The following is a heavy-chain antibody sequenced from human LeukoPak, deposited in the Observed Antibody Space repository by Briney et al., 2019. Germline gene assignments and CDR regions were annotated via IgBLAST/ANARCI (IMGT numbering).Heavy chain of an antibody. CDR3: VRGSRAGRGGFDY. CDR2: IWNDGTNK. V-gene: IGHV3-33*01. D-gene: IGHD6-19*01. CDR1: GFTFTNYG. J-gene: IGHJ4*02. Sequence: PGGSLRLSCAASGFTFTNYGMHWVRQAPGKGLEWVAVIWNDGTNKYYVDSVKGRFTISRDNSKNTLFLQMYSLRAEDTAVYYCVRGSRAGRGGFDYWGQGTLVTVSS.